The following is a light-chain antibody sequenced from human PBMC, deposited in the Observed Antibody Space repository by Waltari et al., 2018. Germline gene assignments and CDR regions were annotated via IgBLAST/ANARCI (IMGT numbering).Light chain of an antibody. CDR2: GST. CDR3: QSYDTTLSVV. Sequence: QSVLTQPPSVSGAPGQRVTISCTGSGSNIGPGYEFHWYQQLPRAAPKPLIYGSTSRPLGVPDRFFGSTSGTSAFLAITGLQAEDEADYYCQSYDTTLSVVFGGGTKLTVL. V-gene: IGLV1-40*01. CDR1: GSNIGPGYE. J-gene: IGLJ3*02.